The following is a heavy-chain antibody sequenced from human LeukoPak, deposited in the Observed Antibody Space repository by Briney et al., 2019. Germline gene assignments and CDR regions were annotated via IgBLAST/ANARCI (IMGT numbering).Heavy chain of an antibody. V-gene: IGHV4-38-2*02. CDR1: GYSISSVYY. Sequence: SETLSLTCAVSGYSISSVYYWGWIRQPPGKGLEWIGSIYHSGSTYYNPSLKSRVTISVDTSKNQFSLKLSSVTAADTAVYYCAREVVDYYYMDVWGKGTTVTVSS. D-gene: IGHD2-15*01. J-gene: IGHJ6*03. CDR2: IYHSGST. CDR3: AREVVDYYYMDV.